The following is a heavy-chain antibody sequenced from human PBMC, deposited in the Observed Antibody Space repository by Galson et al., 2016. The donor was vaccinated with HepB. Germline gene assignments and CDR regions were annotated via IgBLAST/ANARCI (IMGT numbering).Heavy chain of an antibody. J-gene: IGHJ4*02. CDR1: GFIFSDYD. CDR2: IDSAGDA. D-gene: IGHD2-2*01. V-gene: IGHV3-13*01. Sequence: LRLSCAASGFIFSDYDMHWVRQVTGKSLEWVSAIDSAGDAFYPGSVKGRFTISRENAKNSLYLQMNGLGAGDTAVYYCARALLGGGAGGSDTVAVPSAMDHWGQGTLVTVSS. CDR3: ARALLGGGAGGSDTVAVPSAMDH.